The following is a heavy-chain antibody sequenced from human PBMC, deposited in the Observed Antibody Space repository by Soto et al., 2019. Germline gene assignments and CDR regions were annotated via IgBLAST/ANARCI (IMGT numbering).Heavy chain of an antibody. Sequence: ASVKVSCKASGGTFSSYAISWVRQAPGQGLEWMGGIIPIFGTANYAQKFQGRVTVTADESTSTAYMVLSSLRSEDTAVYYCARNSEAGVWSDYYYYYGMDVWGQGTTVTVSS. J-gene: IGHJ6*02. D-gene: IGHD6-19*01. CDR1: GGTFSSYA. CDR3: ARNSEAGVWSDYYYYYGMDV. CDR2: IIPIFGTA. V-gene: IGHV1-69*13.